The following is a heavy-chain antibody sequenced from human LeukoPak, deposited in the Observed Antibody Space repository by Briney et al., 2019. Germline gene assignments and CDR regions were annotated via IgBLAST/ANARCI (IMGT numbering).Heavy chain of an antibody. CDR3: AKASYSSGWYGWFDP. D-gene: IGHD6-19*01. CDR2: ISYDGSNK. J-gene: IGHJ5*02. Sequence: HPGRSLRLSCAASGFTFSSYGMHWVRQAPGKGLEWVAVISYDGSNKYYADSVKGRFTISGDNSKNTLYLQMNSLRAEDTAVYYCAKASYSSGWYGWFDPWGQGTLVTVSS. CDR1: GFTFSSYG. V-gene: IGHV3-30*18.